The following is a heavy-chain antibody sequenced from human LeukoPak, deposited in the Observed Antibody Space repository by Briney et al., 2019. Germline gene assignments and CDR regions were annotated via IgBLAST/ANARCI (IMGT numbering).Heavy chain of an antibody. V-gene: IGHV3-20*04. CDR2: INWNGAWT. CDR1: GFKFDDYG. CDR3: AGYYYDSSRGFDL. Sequence: GGSLRLSCAASGFKFDDYGMSWVRHAPGKGLEWVCDINWNGAWTGYADSVKGRFTISRDNAKNSLYLQMNSLRAEDTALYYCAGYYYDSSRGFDLWGQGTLVTVSA. J-gene: IGHJ5*02. D-gene: IGHD3-22*01.